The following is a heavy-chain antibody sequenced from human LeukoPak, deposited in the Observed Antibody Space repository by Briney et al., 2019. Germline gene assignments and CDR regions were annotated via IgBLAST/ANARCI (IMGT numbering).Heavy chain of an antibody. CDR1: GFTFSNAW. D-gene: IGHD6-13*01. CDR2: IKQDGSEK. J-gene: IGHJ6*03. V-gene: IGHV3-7*01. CDR3: ARGGIAAAGRYYYYYYYMDV. Sequence: PGGSLRLSCGASGFTFSNAWMSWVRQAPGKGLEWVANIKQDGSEKYYVDSVKGRFTISRDNAKNSLYLQMNSLRAEDTAVYYCARGGIAAAGRYYYYYYYMDVWGKGTTVTVSS.